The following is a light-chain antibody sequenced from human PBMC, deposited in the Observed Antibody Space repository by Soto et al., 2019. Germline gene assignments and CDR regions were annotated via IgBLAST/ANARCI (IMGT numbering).Light chain of an antibody. CDR2: RAS. CDR1: QSLDDN. V-gene: IGKV3-15*01. CDR3: QQYSNWPPWT. Sequence: EIVMTQSPATLAVSPGDTATLSCRASQSLDDNLAWYQQKPGQAPRLLIFRASTRATGVPARFRASGSGTEFTLTISGLLSEDFAIYYCQQYSNWPPWTFGPGTRVEIK. J-gene: IGKJ1*01.